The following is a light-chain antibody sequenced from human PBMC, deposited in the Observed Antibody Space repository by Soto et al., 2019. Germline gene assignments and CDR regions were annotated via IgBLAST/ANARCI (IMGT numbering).Light chain of an antibody. J-gene: IGKJ1*01. CDR2: GAF. V-gene: IGKV3-15*01. CDR1: QSVSSN. CDR3: QQYNNWPPWT. Sequence: EIVMTQSPATLSVSPGERATLSCRASQSVSSNLAWYQQKPGQAPRLLIYGAFTRATGIPARFSGSGSGTDITLTISSLQSEDFAVYYCQQYNNWPPWTFGQGTKVEIK.